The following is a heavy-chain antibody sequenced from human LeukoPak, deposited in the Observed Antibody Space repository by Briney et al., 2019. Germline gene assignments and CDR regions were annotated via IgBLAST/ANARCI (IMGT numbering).Heavy chain of an antibody. J-gene: IGHJ3*02. Sequence: GASVKVSCKASGYTFTSYGISWVRQAPGQGLEWMGWISAYNGNTNYAQKLQGRVTMTTDTSTSTAYMELRSLRSDDTAVYYCARDQMVYAIDAFDIWGQGTMVTVSS. CDR2: ISAYNGNT. V-gene: IGHV1-18*01. CDR1: GYTFTSYG. D-gene: IGHD2-8*01. CDR3: ARDQMVYAIDAFDI.